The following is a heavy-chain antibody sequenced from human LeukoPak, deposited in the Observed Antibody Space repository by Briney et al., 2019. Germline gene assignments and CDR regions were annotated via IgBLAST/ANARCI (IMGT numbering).Heavy chain of an antibody. J-gene: IGHJ4*02. CDR2: VYRSGST. V-gene: IGHV4-38-2*02. Sequence: PSETLSLTCVVSGYSVSSGYHWGWIRQRPGKGLEWIGSVYRSGSTYYNPSLESRVTISVDTSKNQISLKVRSVTAADTSVYYCARENWVFDCWGQGILVTVSS. D-gene: IGHD7-27*01. CDR3: ARENWVFDC. CDR1: GYSVSSGYH.